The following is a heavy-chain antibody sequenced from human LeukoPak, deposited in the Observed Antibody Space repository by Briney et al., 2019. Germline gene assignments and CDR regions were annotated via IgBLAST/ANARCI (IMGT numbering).Heavy chain of an antibody. D-gene: IGHD1-1*01. Sequence: GASVKVSCKASGYIFTTYGITWVRQAPGQGLEWMGWISPYNSDTNYAQMLLGRLTLTTDTSTSTVYMELRSLRSDDTAVYYCARGNEHYDYWGQGTPVTVSS. CDR2: ISPYNSDT. CDR3: ARGNEHYDY. J-gene: IGHJ4*02. CDR1: GYIFTTYG. V-gene: IGHV1-18*01.